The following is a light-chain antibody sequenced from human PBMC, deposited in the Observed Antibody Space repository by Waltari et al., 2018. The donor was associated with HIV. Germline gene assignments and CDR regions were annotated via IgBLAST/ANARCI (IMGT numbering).Light chain of an antibody. J-gene: IGKJ4*01. CDR1: QCISSW. CDR2: KAS. Sequence: DIQMTHSPSALSASVGDRVTITCRASQCISSWLAWYQQKTGKPPKLLIYKASSLDSGVPSTFSGSGSGTEFTLTISSLQPDDFATYYCQQYNSYPLTFGGGTKVEIK. V-gene: IGKV1-5*03. CDR3: QQYNSYPLT.